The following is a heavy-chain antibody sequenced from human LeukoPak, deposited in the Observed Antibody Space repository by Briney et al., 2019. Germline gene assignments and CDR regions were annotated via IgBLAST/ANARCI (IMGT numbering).Heavy chain of an antibody. D-gene: IGHD3-3*01. CDR3: ARGSGYSYDFWSGYRDAPSPPHD. J-gene: IGHJ4*02. CDR1: GYSFTSYW. CDR2: IYPGDSDT. Sequence: GESLKISCKGSGYSFTSYWIGWVRQMPGKGLEWMGIIYPGDSDTRYSPSFQGQVTISADKSISTAYLQWSSLKASDTAMYYCARGSGYSYDFWSGYRDAPSPPHDWGQGTLVTVSS. V-gene: IGHV5-51*01.